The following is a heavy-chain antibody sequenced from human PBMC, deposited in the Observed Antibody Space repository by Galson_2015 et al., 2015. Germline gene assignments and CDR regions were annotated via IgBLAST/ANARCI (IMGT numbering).Heavy chain of an antibody. CDR1: GFTFSDYY. CDR2: ISSSGSTI. Sequence: SLRLSCAASGFTFSDYYMSWIRQAPGKGLEWVSYISSSGSTIYYADSVKGRFTISRDNAKNSLYLQMNSLRAEDTAVYYCAKDRDYGDPPSGGGDFQHWGQGTLVTVSS. J-gene: IGHJ1*01. V-gene: IGHV3-11*04. CDR3: AKDRDYGDPPSGGGDFQH. D-gene: IGHD4-17*01.